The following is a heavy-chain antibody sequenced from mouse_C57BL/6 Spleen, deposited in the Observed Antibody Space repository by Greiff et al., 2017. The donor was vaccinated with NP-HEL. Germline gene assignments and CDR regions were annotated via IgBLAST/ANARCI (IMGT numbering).Heavy chain of an antibody. Sequence: EVMLVESGGGLVKPGGSLKLSCAASGFTFSDYGMHWVRQAPEKGLEWVAYISSGSSTLYYADTVKGRFTISRDNAKNTLFLQMTSLRSEDTAMYYCARTYYYGSPWYFDVWGTGTTVTVSS. J-gene: IGHJ1*03. CDR2: ISSGSSTL. CDR3: ARTYYYGSPWYFDV. D-gene: IGHD1-1*01. V-gene: IGHV5-17*01. CDR1: GFTFSDYG.